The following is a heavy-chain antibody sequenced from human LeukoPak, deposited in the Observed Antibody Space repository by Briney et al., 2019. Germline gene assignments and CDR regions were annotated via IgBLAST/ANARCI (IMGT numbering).Heavy chain of an antibody. CDR1: GFTFSTYT. J-gene: IGHJ3*02. D-gene: IGHD6-13*01. Sequence: GGSLRLSCAASGFTFSTYTMNWVRQAPGKGLEWVSAISGSGGSTYYADSVKGRFTISRDNSKNTLYLQMNSLRAEDTAVYYCAKDRDSSSWGASAFDIWGQGTMVTVSS. CDR2: ISGSGGST. V-gene: IGHV3-23*01. CDR3: AKDRDSSSWGASAFDI.